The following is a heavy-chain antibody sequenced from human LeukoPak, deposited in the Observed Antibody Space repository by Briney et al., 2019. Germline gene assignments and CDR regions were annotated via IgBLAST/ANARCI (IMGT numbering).Heavy chain of an antibody. V-gene: IGHV3-11*01. CDR3: ARGGVFGATYSWFDP. CDR2: ISSTDTTM. J-gene: IGHJ5*02. CDR1: GFIFSDYY. D-gene: IGHD3-3*01. Sequence: PGGSLRLSCAASGFIFSDYYMTWIRQAPGKGLEWLSYISSTDTTMYQADSVKGGVTVSRDDAKNSPYLQMDSLRAEETAVYYCARGGVFGATYSWFDPWGQGTLVTVSS.